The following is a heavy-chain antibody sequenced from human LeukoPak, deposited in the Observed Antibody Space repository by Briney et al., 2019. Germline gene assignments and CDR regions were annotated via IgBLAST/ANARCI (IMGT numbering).Heavy chain of an antibody. CDR2: IIPIFGTA. J-gene: IGHJ1*01. CDR1: GGTFSSYA. CDR3: ARTKGHYGSGSYYKAGYFQH. D-gene: IGHD3-10*01. Sequence: SVKVSCKASGGTFSSYAISWVRQAPGQGLEWMGGIIPIFGTANYAQKFQGRVTITADKSTSTAYMELSSLRSEDTAVYYCARTKGHYGSGSYYKAGYFQHWGQGTLVTVSS. V-gene: IGHV1-69*06.